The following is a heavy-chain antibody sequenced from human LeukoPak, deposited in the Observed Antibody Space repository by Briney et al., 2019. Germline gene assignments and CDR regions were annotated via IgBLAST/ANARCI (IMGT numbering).Heavy chain of an antibody. J-gene: IGHJ5*02. CDR3: ARDVYYDFWSGYYAEGNWFDP. CDR1: GGSISSYY. D-gene: IGHD3-3*01. Sequence: SETLSLTCTVSGGSISSYYWSWIRQPAGKGLEWIGRIYTSGSTNYNPSLKSRVTMSVDTSKNQFSLKLSSVTAADTAVYYCARDVYYDFWSGYYAEGNWFDPWGQGTLVTVSP. V-gene: IGHV4-4*07. CDR2: IYTSGST.